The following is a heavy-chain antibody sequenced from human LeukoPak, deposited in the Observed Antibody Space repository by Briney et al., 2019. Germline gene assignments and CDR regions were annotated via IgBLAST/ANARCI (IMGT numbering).Heavy chain of an antibody. Sequence: ASAKVSCKASGYSFTNCHLHWVRQALGQGLEWMGVINPSGGTTTYAQNFLGRVTMTRDMSTSTVYMELSSLRSEDTAVYYCARVKPTPVWGQGTLVTVSS. V-gene: IGHV1-46*01. D-gene: IGHD1-14*01. CDR1: GYSFTNCH. CDR3: ARVKPTPV. CDR2: INPSGGTT. J-gene: IGHJ4*02.